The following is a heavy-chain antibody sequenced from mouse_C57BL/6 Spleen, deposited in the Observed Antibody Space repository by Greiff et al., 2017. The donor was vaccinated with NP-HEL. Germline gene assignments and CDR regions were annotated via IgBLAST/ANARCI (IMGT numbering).Heavy chain of an antibody. CDR3: AKVIGDAMDY. CDR2: ISSGSSTI. V-gene: IGHV5-17*01. CDR1: GFTFSDYG. D-gene: IGHD1-1*01. Sequence: EVQLVESGGGLVKPGGSLKLSCAASGFTFSDYGMHWVRQAPEQGLEWVAYISSGSSTIYYADTVKGRFTISRDNAKNTLFLQMTSLRSEDTAMYYCAKVIGDAMDYWGQGTSVTVSS. J-gene: IGHJ4*01.